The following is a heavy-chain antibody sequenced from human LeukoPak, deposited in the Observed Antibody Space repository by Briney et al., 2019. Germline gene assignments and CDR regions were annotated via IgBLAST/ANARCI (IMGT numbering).Heavy chain of an antibody. V-gene: IGHV3-23*01. Sequence: GGSLRLTCAASGFTFSSYAMGWVRQAPGKGLEWVSSIVGSGSSTYYADSVKGRFTISRDNSKNTLYLQMNSLRAEDTAVYYCAKSGNIVVVVAATGGWFDPWGQGTLVTVSS. J-gene: IGHJ5*02. CDR1: GFTFSSYA. CDR3: AKSGNIVVVVAATGGWFDP. D-gene: IGHD2-15*01. CDR2: IVGSGSST.